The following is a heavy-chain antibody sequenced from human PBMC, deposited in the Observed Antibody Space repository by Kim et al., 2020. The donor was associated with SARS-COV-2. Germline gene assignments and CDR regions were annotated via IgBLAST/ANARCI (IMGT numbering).Heavy chain of an antibody. J-gene: IGHJ3*01. CDR3: ARSHFYAFDF. D-gene: IGHD3-3*02. Sequence: SQTLSLTCVISGDSVFTNDVGWHWIRLSPSRGLKRLGRTYYRSKWYNDYAVSVKSRITISPYTYKNQFSLKLNSVTHEETGVYDCARSHFYAFDFWGQGTTVTVSS. CDR1: GDSVFTNDVG. CDR2: TYYRSKWYN. V-gene: IGHV6-1*01.